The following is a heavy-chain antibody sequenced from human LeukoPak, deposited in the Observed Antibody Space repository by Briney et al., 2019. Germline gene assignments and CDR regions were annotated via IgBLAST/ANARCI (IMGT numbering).Heavy chain of an antibody. Sequence: GGSLRLSCAASGFTFSSYEMNWVRQAPGKGLEWVSYISSSGSTIYYADSVKGRFTISRDKSKNTLYLQMNSLRAEDTAVYYCARDRNSFYDFWSGYRGDYYFDYWGQGTLVTVSS. V-gene: IGHV3-48*03. D-gene: IGHD3-3*01. CDR3: ARDRNSFYDFWSGYRGDYYFDY. CDR1: GFTFSSYE. J-gene: IGHJ4*02. CDR2: ISSSGSTI.